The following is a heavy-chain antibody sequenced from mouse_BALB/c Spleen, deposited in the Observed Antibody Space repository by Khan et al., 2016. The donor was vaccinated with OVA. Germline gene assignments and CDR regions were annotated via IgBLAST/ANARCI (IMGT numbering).Heavy chain of an antibody. V-gene: IGHV5-6-4*01. D-gene: IGHD4-1*01. CDR2: ISSGGSYT. CDR1: GFTFSSYS. J-gene: IGHJ2*01. CDR3: SRHLTGYFDY. Sequence: EVELVESGGVLVKPGGSLKLSCAASGFTFSSYSMSWVRQTPEKRLEWVAAISSGGSYTYYPDSVKGRFTISRDNAKNTRYLQMSSLKSEDTAMYYCSRHLTGYFDYWGQCTTLTFSS.